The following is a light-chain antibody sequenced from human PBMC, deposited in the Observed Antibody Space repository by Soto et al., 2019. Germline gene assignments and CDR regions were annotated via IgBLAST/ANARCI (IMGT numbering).Light chain of an antibody. CDR1: QSVSNNY. J-gene: IGKJ2*01. Sequence: EIVLTQSPGTLSLSPGERATLSCRASQSVSNNYLAWYQQKPGQAPRLLIYGASSRATGIPDKFSGSGSGIDFTLTISRLAPEDFAVYYCQQYGSSPPYTFGQGTNLEIK. CDR2: GAS. CDR3: QQYGSSPPYT. V-gene: IGKV3-20*01.